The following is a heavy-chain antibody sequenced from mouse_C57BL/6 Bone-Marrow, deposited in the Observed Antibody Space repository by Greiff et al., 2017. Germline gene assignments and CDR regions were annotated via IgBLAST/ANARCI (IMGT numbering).Heavy chain of an antibody. CDR1: GFNIKDDY. V-gene: IGHV14-4*01. D-gene: IGHD2-3*01. CDR3: SSFDGNYFDF. Sequence: VRLQQSGAELVRPGASVKLSCTASGFNIKDDYIHWVKQRPEQGLEWIGWIDPEIGDTEYASKFQGKATITSDTSSNTAYLQLSSLTSEDTAVYYCSSFDGNYFDFGGQGTPLTVAS. J-gene: IGHJ2*01. CDR2: IDPEIGDT.